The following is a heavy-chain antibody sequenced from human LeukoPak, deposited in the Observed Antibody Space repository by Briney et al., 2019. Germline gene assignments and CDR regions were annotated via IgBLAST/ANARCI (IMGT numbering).Heavy chain of an antibody. J-gene: IGHJ4*02. D-gene: IGHD3-10*01. V-gene: IGHV1-2*02. CDR2: INPNSGGT. CDR1: GYTFTGYY. CDR3: ARGYPVDYYGSGSYWRVVDY. Sequence: ASVKVSCKASGYTFTGYYMHWVRQAPGQGLELMGWINPNSGGTNYAQKFQGRVTMTRDTSISTAYMELSRLRSDDTAVYYCARGYPVDYYGSGSYWRVVDYWGQGTLVTVSS.